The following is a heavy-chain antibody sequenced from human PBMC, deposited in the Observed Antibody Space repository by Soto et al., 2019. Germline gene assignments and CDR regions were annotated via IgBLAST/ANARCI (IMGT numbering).Heavy chain of an antibody. CDR1: GGSFSGYY. V-gene: IGHV4-34*01. Sequence: PSETLSLTCAVYGGSFSGYYWSWIRQPPGKGLEWIGEINHSGSTNYNPSLKSRVTISVDTSKNQFSLKLSSVTAADTAVYYCARYSWDTITIFGETSWFDPWGQGTLVTVSS. CDR2: INHSGST. J-gene: IGHJ5*02. D-gene: IGHD3-3*01. CDR3: ARYSWDTITIFGETSWFDP.